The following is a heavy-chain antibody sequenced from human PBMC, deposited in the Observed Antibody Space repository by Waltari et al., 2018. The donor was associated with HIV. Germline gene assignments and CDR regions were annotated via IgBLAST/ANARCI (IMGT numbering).Heavy chain of an antibody. V-gene: IGHV1-2*04. Sequence: QVQLVQSGAEVKKPGASVKVSCKASGYTFTGYYMHWVRQAPGQGLEWQGGVNPNSGGTSYAQKFQGWVTRTRDTSISTAYMELSRLRSDDTAVYYCARDTKAGRGAFDIWGQGTMVTVSS. CDR1: GYTFTGYY. J-gene: IGHJ3*02. CDR2: VNPNSGGT. CDR3: ARDTKAGRGAFDI. D-gene: IGHD6-19*01.